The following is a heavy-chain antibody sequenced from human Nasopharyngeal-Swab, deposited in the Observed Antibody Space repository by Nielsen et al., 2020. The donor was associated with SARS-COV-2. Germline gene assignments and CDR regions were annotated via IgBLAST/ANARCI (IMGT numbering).Heavy chain of an antibody. CDR3: ARELVRGVITDYYYGMDV. J-gene: IGHJ6*02. CDR2: IWYDGSNK. CDR1: GFTFSSYG. V-gene: IGHV3-33*01. D-gene: IGHD3-10*01. Sequence: GESLKISCAASGFTFSSYGMHWVRQAPGKGLEWVAVIWYDGSNKYYADSVKGRFTISRDNSENTLYLQMNSLRAEDTAVYYCARELVRGVITDYYYGMDVWGQGTTVTVSS.